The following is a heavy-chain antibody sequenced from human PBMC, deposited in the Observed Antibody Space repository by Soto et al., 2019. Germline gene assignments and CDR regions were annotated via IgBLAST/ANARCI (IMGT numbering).Heavy chain of an antibody. CDR2: IYYSGST. CDR3: ARDRSLYYDFWSGYPGTSRETYYFDY. V-gene: IGHV4-61*01. Sequence: QVQLQESGPGLVKPSETLSLTCTVSGGSVSSGSYYWSWIRQPPGKGLEWIGYIYYSGSTNYNPPXXXXVTXXXDTSKNQFSLXXSXVXXADTAVYYCARDRSLYYDFWSGYPGTSRETYYFDYWGQGTLVTVSS. CDR1: GGSVSSGSYY. J-gene: IGHJ4*02. D-gene: IGHD3-3*01.